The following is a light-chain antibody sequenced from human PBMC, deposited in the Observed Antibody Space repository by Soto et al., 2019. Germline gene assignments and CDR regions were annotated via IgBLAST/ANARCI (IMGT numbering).Light chain of an antibody. V-gene: IGKV1-9*01. CDR1: QDIAIY. Sequence: IELTLSPSSLSSSEGERVTITCRASQDIAIYLAWYQQKPGEAPKLLIYAASTLYGGVPSRFSGSGSGTDFALTITSLQAEDFATYYCQQLRRYPSTFGGGSKVDIK. CDR2: AAS. CDR3: QQLRRYPST. J-gene: IGKJ4*01.